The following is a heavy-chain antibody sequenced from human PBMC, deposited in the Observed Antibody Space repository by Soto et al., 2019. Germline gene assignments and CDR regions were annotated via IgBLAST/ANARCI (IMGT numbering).Heavy chain of an antibody. CDR3: ATNTKFIFEY. D-gene: IGHD2-21*01. Sequence: QVQLHQWGAGLLKPSETLSLTCGVSGGPLSDYNWNWIRQSPGKGPEWIGEINHKGDTNHSPSLKRRVTMSVDTTKSQFSLKLRSMTAADTAVYYCATNTKFIFEYWGQGALVTVS. V-gene: IGHV4-34*01. J-gene: IGHJ4*02. CDR1: GGPLSDYN. CDR2: INHKGDT.